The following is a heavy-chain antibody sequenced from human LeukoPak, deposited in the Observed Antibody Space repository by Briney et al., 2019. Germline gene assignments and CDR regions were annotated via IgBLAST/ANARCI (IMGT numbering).Heavy chain of an antibody. Sequence: ASVKVSCKASGYTFSSYDINWVRQATGQGLEWMGWMNPNSGNTGYAQKFQGRVTMTRDTSISTAYMELSRLRSDDTAVYYCASSRDYYGSGAGDYWGQGTLVTVSS. CDR2: MNPNSGNT. D-gene: IGHD3-10*01. J-gene: IGHJ4*02. V-gene: IGHV1-8*01. CDR3: ASSRDYYGSGAGDY. CDR1: GYTFSSYD.